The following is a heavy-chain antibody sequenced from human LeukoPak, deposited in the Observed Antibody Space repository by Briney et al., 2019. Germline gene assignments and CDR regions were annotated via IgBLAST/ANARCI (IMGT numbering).Heavy chain of an antibody. CDR1: GFTFSSYS. Sequence: GSLRLSCAASGFTFSSYSMNWIRQPPGKGLEWIGSIYYSGSTYYNPSLKSRVTISVDTSKNQFSLKLSSVTAADTAVYYCASESVFGVVIIRSDPWGQGTLVTVSS. CDR2: IYYSGST. J-gene: IGHJ5*02. V-gene: IGHV4-39*07. CDR3: ASESVFGVVIIRSDP. D-gene: IGHD3-3*01.